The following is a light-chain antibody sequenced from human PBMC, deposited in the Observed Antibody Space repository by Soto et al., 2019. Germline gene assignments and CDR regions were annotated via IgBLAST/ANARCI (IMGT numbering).Light chain of an antibody. J-gene: IGKJ5*01. V-gene: IGKV1-5*01. Sequence: QLNQSPSTLSACGRDRVTRSCRASQSIVGWLAWYQQKPGKAPKLLIYDASSLESGVPSRFSVRRSGTEFTLTISILQPDDFGTYYSPVYARLSIAFGHARLPEI. CDR2: DAS. CDR1: QSIVGW. CDR3: PVYARLSIA.